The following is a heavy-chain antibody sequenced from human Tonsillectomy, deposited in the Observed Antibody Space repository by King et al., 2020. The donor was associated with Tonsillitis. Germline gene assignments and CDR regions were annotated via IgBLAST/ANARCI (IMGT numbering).Heavy chain of an antibody. Sequence: VQLVESGGGVVQPGRSLRLSCAASVFTFSNYGMHWVRQAPGKGLEWVAVISYDGSDKYYADSVKGRFTISRDNSKNTVYLQMNSLRAEDTAVYYCAFGWELPPWVFDIWGQGTMVTVSS. CDR2: ISYDGSDK. V-gene: IGHV3-30*03. CDR3: AFGWELPPWVFDI. CDR1: VFTFSNYG. D-gene: IGHD1-26*01. J-gene: IGHJ3*02.